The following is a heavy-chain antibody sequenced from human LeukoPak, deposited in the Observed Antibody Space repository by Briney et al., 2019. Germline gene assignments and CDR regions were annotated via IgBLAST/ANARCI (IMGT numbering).Heavy chain of an antibody. D-gene: IGHD6-13*01. CDR3: ARDVSSSRVGSPFDY. CDR2: ISSSSSTI. Sequence: GGSLRLSCAASGFTFSSYSMNWVRQAPGKGLEWASYISSSSSTIYYADSVKGRFTISRDNAKNSLYLQMNSLRAEDTAVYYCARDVSSSRVGSPFDYWGQGTLVTVSS. V-gene: IGHV3-48*01. J-gene: IGHJ4*02. CDR1: GFTFSSYS.